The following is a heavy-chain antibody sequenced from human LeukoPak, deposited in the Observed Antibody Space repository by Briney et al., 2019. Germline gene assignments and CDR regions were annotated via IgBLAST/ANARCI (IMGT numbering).Heavy chain of an antibody. CDR3: ARGYPTGYCSSTSCPARLFDY. Sequence: SETLSLACAGYGGSFSGYYWSWIRQPPGKGLEWIGEINHSGSTNYNPSLKSRVTISVDTSKNQFSLKLSSVTAADTAVYYCARGYPTGYCSSTSCPARLFDYWGQGTLVTVSS. D-gene: IGHD2-2*01. CDR2: INHSGST. V-gene: IGHV4-34*01. CDR1: GGSFSGYY. J-gene: IGHJ4*02.